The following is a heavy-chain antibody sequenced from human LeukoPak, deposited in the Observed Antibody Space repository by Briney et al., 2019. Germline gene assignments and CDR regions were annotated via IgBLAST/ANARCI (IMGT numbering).Heavy chain of an antibody. CDR2: MNPNNSDI. J-gene: IGHJ4*02. CDR1: GYTFTSYH. D-gene: IGHD1-14*01. V-gene: IGHV1-8*01. CDR3: VRVPPGTTIYAY. Sequence: ASVKVSCKASGYTFTSYHSNWVRQAPGQGLEWVGWMNPNNSDIGYAQKFQGRVTMTRNTSIGTAYMELSSLRSEDTAIYYCVRVPPGTTIYAYWGQGTLVTVSS.